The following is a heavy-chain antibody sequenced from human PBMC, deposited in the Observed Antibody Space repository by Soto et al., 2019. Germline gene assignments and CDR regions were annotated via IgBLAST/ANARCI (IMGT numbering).Heavy chain of an antibody. Sequence: PGGSLRLSCAASGFNFGTYWVHWVRQTPGKGLVWVSRIKTDGTTTTYADSVKCRFTVSRDNAKNTLYLHMNSLRVEDTAVYYCARAPDCGDGSRNTGLPYCSMDGWGQGTKPSVCS. CDR1: GFNFGTYW. D-gene: IGHD2-15*01. CDR3: ARAPDCGDGSRNTGLPYCSMDG. J-gene: IGHJ6*02. CDR2: IKTDGTTT. V-gene: IGHV3-74*03.